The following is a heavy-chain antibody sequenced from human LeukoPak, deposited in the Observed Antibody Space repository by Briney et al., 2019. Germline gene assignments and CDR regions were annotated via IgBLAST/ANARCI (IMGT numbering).Heavy chain of an antibody. V-gene: IGHV3-53*01. Sequence: GGSLRLSCAASGFSVSNKYMSWVRQAPGKGLEWVSVIYTGGDTYYADSVRGRFTISRDNSKNSLYLQMNSLRAEDTAVYYCAKVGYCSSTSCPRYYYYGMDVWGQGTTVTVS. CDR2: IYTGGDT. D-gene: IGHD2-2*03. J-gene: IGHJ6*02. CDR3: AKVGYCSSTSCPRYYYYGMDV. CDR1: GFSVSNKY.